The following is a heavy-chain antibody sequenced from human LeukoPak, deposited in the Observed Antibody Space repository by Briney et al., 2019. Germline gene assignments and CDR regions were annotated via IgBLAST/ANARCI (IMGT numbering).Heavy chain of an antibody. CDR1: EFTVSNNY. Sequence: GGSLRLSCAASEFTVSNNYMSWVRQAPGKGLEWVAVISYDGSNKYYADSVKGRFTISRDNSKNTLYLQMNSLRAEDTAVYYCAKGGSPRYYYGMDVWGQGTTVTVSS. CDR2: ISYDGSNK. D-gene: IGHD1-26*01. CDR3: AKGGSPRYYYGMDV. V-gene: IGHV3-30*18. J-gene: IGHJ6*02.